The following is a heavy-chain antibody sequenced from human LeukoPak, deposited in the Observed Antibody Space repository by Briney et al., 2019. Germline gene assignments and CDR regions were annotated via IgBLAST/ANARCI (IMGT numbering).Heavy chain of an antibody. CDR2: ISGSGGST. J-gene: IGHJ6*02. CDR1: GFTFSSYA. V-gene: IGHV3-23*01. Sequence: GGSLRLSCAASGFTFSSYAMSWVRQAPGKGLEWVSAISGSGGSTYYADSVKGRFTITRDNSKNTLYLQMNSLRAEDTAVYYCAKPQGQSSSWYTPYYYYYGMDVWGQGTTVTVSS. CDR3: AKPQGQSSSWYTPYYYYYGMDV. D-gene: IGHD6-13*01.